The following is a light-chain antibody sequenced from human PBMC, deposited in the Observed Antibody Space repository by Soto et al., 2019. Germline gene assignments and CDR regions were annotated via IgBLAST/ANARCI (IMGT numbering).Light chain of an antibody. CDR2: RAS. V-gene: IGKV1-5*03. CDR3: QQYNSYPLT. Sequence: DIQMTQSPSTLAASVGDRVTITCRVSPSISSWLAWYQQKPGKAPNLLIYRASSLDSGVPSRFSGSGSGTEFTLTISSLQPDDFATYYCQQYNSYPLTFGGGTKVEIK. CDR1: PSISSW. J-gene: IGKJ4*01.